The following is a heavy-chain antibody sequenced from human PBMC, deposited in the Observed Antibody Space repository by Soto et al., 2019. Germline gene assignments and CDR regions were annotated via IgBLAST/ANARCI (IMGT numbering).Heavy chain of an antibody. CDR2: ISGSGGST. D-gene: IGHD3-22*01. CDR1: GFTFSSYA. Sequence: GGSLRLSCAASGFTFSSYAMSWVRQAPGKGLEWVSAISGSGGSTYYADSVKGRFTISRDNSKNTLYLQMNSLRAEDTAVYYCANDHYSSPDNWFDPWGQGTLVTVSS. V-gene: IGHV3-23*01. CDR3: ANDHYSSPDNWFDP. J-gene: IGHJ5*02.